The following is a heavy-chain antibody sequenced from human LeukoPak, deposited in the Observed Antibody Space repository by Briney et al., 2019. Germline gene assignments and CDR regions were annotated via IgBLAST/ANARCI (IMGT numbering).Heavy chain of an antibody. CDR2: ISSASGTI. V-gene: IGHV3-48*03. CDR1: GFSFRSFE. D-gene: IGHD1-26*01. Sequence: GGSLRLSCAASGFSFRSFEMSWVRQAPGKGLECIAYISSASGTIYHVDFVKGRFTISRDNANNSLYLQMNSLRAEDTAIYYCARSTELSDPYFYYGMDVWGQGTTVTVSS. CDR3: ARSTELSDPYFYYGMDV. J-gene: IGHJ6*02.